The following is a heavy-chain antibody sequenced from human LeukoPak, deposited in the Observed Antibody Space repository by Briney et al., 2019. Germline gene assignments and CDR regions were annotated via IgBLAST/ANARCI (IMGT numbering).Heavy chain of an antibody. CDR2: INTDGRTT. Sequence: GGFLRLSGAVLGFAFSSNWLDGFRQAPGKGLMWCSHINTDGRTTDYAGSVKGRFTISRANATTTLHLQVNSLRPRAPPFFYFARGRFYYDSTGYYNLGYWGQGTLVTVSS. CDR1: GFAFSSNW. CDR3: ARGRFYYDSTGYYNLGY. J-gene: IGHJ4*02. V-gene: IGHV3-74*01. D-gene: IGHD3-22*01.